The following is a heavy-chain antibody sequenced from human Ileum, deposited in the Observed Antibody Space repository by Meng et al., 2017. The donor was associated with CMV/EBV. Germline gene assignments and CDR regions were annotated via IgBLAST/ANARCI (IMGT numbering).Heavy chain of an antibody. D-gene: IGHD3-3*01. V-gene: IGHV4-59*01. CDR3: ARGDERWSGYFMG. Sequence: SETLSLTCTVSGGSIRSYYWHWIRQSPGKGLEWIAYMYHSGRTKYNSSLKSRVNISLDMSTNQFSLRLSSVTAADTAVYYCARGDERWSGYFMGWGQGTLVTVS. J-gene: IGHJ4*02. CDR1: GGSIRSYY. CDR2: MYHSGRT.